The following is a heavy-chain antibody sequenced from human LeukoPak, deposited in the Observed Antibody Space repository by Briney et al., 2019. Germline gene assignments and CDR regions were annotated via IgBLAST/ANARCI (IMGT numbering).Heavy chain of an antibody. Sequence: GASVKVSCKASGYTFTAYYMHWVRQAPGQGLEWMGWINPNRGGTNYAQKFQGRVTMTRDTSISTAYMELSRLRSDDTAVYYCAREGRLYDSSGSTHFDIWGQGTMVTVSS. CDR2: INPNRGGT. CDR3: AREGRLYDSSGSTHFDI. V-gene: IGHV1-2*02. CDR1: GYTFTAYY. D-gene: IGHD3-22*01. J-gene: IGHJ3*02.